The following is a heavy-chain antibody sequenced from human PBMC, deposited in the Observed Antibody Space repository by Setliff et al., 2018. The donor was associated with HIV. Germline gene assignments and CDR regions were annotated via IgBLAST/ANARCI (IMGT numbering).Heavy chain of an antibody. V-gene: IGHV4-4*08. CDR3: ASLLYYYGSGAGYYMDV. CDR2: IYTSGST. Sequence: TSETLSLTCTVSGGSISSYYWSWIRQPPGKGLEWIGYIYTSGSTNYNPSLKSRVTISVDTSKNQFSLKLSSVTAADTAVYYCASLLYYYGSGAGYYMDVWGKGTTVTVSS. CDR1: GGSISSYY. D-gene: IGHD3-10*01. J-gene: IGHJ6*03.